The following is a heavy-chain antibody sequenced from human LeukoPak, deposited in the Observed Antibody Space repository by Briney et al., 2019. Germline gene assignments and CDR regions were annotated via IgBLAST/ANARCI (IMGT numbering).Heavy chain of an antibody. V-gene: IGHV4-4*07. J-gene: IGHJ4*02. CDR3: ARKPIINNAWYYFDY. D-gene: IGHD1/OR15-1a*01. CDR2: IYTSGST. CDR1: GGSISSYY. Sequence: SETLSLTCTVSGGSISSYYWSWIRQPAGKGLEWIGRIYTSGSTNYNPSLKSRVTMSVDTSKNQFSLKLSSVTAADTAVYYCARKPIINNAWYYFDYWGQGTLVTVSS.